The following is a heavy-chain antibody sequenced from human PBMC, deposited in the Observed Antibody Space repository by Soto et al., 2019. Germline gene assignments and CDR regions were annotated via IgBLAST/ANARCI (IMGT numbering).Heavy chain of an antibody. CDR2: VYSGGST. CDR1: GFTVSSNY. V-gene: IGHV3-66*01. D-gene: IGHD3-10*01. CDR3: ARVNPTMVRGVERYYYYYYYMDV. J-gene: IGHJ6*03. Sequence: EVQLVESGGGLVQPGGSLRLSCAASGFTVSSNYMSWVRQAPGKGLEWVSVVYSGGSTYYADSVKGRFTISRDNSKNTLYLQMNSLRAEDTAVYYCARVNPTMVRGVERYYYYYYYMDVWGKGTTVTVSS.